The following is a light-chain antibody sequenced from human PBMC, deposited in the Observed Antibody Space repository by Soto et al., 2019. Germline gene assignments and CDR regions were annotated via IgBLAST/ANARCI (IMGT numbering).Light chain of an antibody. V-gene: IGKV1-39*01. Sequence: DIQMTQSPSPLSASVGDSVTITCRASQTIKTYLNWYRHKPGEAPKLLIYAASRLQTGVPSRFSGSGSGTFFTLSISSLQPEDFATYYCQQTYSTPGTFGQGTKV. J-gene: IGKJ1*01. CDR3: QQTYSTPGT. CDR1: QTIKTY. CDR2: AAS.